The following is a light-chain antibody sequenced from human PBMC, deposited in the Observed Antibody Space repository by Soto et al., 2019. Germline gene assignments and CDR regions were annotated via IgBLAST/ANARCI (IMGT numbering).Light chain of an antibody. J-gene: IGKJ2*01. V-gene: IGKV1-8*01. CDR3: QQYLSYPFT. CDR1: QGISSY. Sequence: AIRMTQSPSSFSASTGDRVTITCRASQGISSYFAWYQQKPGKAPKLLIYAAATVQSGAPSRFSASGSGTDFTLTISRLQSEDFATYYCQQYLSYPFTFGQGTKLEI. CDR2: AAA.